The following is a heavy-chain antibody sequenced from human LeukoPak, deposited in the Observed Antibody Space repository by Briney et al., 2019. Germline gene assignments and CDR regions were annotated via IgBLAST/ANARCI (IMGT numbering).Heavy chain of an antibody. CDR2: ISAYNGNT. Sequence: GASVKLSCKASGGTFTSCGISWVRQAPGQGREWMGWISAYNGNTNYAPKLQGRVTMTPDPSTSTAYMETSSLRSDDPAVYSRARGGHRRYYYTSGSAFDPWGQRTLVTVSS. D-gene: IGHD3-10*01. V-gene: IGHV1-18*01. CDR1: GGTFTSCG. J-gene: IGHJ5*02. CDR3: ARGGHRRYYYTSGSAFDP.